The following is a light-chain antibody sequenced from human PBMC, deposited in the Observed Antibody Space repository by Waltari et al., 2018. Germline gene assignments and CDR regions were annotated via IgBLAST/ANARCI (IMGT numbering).Light chain of an antibody. J-gene: IGLJ3*02. CDR2: DVN. Sequence: QSALTQPPSASGSPGQSVTISCTGTSSDVGGFNYVSWYQHHPGKAPKLMISDVNKRPSGVPDRFSGSKSGNTASLTVSGLQADDEADYYCSSYAGSNNWVFGGGTKLTVL. CDR3: SSYAGSNNWV. V-gene: IGLV2-8*01. CDR1: SSDVGGFNY.